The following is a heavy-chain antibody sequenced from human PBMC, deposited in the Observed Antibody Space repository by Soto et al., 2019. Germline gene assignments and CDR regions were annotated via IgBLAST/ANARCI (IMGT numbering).Heavy chain of an antibody. D-gene: IGHD6-19*01. Sequence: EVQLVESGGGLVEPGGSLRLSCAGSAFSFSNAWLNWVRQAPGKGLEWVGRIKSKYNGEIIDYAAPVKGRFTISRDDSQGGGGGEGGGGGGGGRGGGEGGGGLRGWGGEGCGWWGRGTLVTVSS. CDR2: IKSKYNGEII. J-gene: IGHJ4*02. CDR3: GGGLRGWGGEGCGW. V-gene: IGHV3-15*07. CDR1: AFSFSNAW.